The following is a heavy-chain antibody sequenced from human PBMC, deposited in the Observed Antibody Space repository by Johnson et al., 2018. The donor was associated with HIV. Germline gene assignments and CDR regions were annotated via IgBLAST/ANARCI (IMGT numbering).Heavy chain of an antibody. J-gene: IGHJ3*02. CDR3: ARREVVFGSYDNWDAFDI. V-gene: IGHV3-7*01. Sequence: VQLVESGGGLVQPGGSLRLSCVASGFTFSRYWMSWVRQAPGKGLEWVANINQDGSEKYYVDSVKGRFTISRDNAKNSLFLQMNSLRTEDTGVYYCARREVVFGSYDNWDAFDIWGQGTMVTVSS. CDR1: GFTFSRYW. CDR2: INQDGSEK. D-gene: IGHD1-1*01.